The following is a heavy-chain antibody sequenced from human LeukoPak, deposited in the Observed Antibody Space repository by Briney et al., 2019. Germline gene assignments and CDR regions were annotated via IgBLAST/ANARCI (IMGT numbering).Heavy chain of an antibody. J-gene: IGHJ4*02. V-gene: IGHV3-53*01. CDR3: ARETTVTTAFDY. D-gene: IGHD4-17*01. CDR1: GFTVSSNY. Sequence: GGSLRLSCAASGFTVSSNYMSWVRQAPGKGLEWVSVIYSGGSTYYADSVKGRFTIPRDNSKNTLYLQMNSLRAEDTAVYYCARETTVTTAFDYWGQGTLVTVSS. CDR2: IYSGGST.